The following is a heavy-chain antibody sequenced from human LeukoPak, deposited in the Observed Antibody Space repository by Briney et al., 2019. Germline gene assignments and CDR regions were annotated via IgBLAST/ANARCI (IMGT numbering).Heavy chain of an antibody. D-gene: IGHD6-13*01. J-gene: IGHJ4*02. CDR3: ARVDQLLVRPGGIDY. CDR2: ISSSSSYT. V-gene: IGHV3-11*06. CDR1: GFTFSDYY. Sequence: SGGSLRLSCAASGFTFSDYYMSWIRQAPGKGLEWVSYISSSSSYTNYADSVKGRFTISRDNAKNSLYLQMNSLRAEDTAVYYCARVDQLLVRPGGIDYWGQGTLVTVSS.